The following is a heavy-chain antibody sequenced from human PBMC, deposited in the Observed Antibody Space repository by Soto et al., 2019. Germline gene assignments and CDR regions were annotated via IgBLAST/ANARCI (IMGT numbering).Heavy chain of an antibody. CDR3: ARGETQQQRDY. CDR2: IYHSGST. Sequence: PSETLSLTCTVSGDSIRSDKWWSWVRQPPGKGLEWIGEIYHSGSTKYNPSLKNRVTISVDKSKNQFSLNVISVTDADTAVYYCARGETQQQRDYWGQGTLVTVSS. J-gene: IGHJ4*02. CDR1: GDSIRSDKW. V-gene: IGHV4-4*02. D-gene: IGHD6-13*01.